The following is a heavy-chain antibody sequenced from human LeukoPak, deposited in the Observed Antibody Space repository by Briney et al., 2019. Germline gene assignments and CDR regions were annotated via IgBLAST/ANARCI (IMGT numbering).Heavy chain of an antibody. Sequence: GGSLRLSCAASGFTFDDYAMHWVRQAPGKGLEWVSGISWNSGSIGYADSVKGRFTISRDNAKNSLYLQMNSLRAEDTALYYCAKAEGHYDILTGYAFDYWGQGTLVTVSS. CDR1: GFTFDDYA. J-gene: IGHJ4*02. CDR2: ISWNSGSI. D-gene: IGHD3-9*01. CDR3: AKAEGHYDILTGYAFDY. V-gene: IGHV3-9*01.